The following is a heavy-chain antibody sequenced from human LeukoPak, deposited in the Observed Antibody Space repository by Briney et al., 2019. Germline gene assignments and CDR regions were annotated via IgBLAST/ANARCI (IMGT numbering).Heavy chain of an antibody. J-gene: IGHJ4*02. CDR2: INHSGST. D-gene: IGHD2-2*01. CDR1: GGSFSGCY. V-gene: IGHV4-34*01. Sequence: PSETLSLTCAVYGGSFSGCYWSWIRQPPGKGLEWIGEINHSGSTNYNPSLKSRVTISVDTSKNQFSLKLSSVTAADTAVYYCARGNRYRSSTICLYYFDYWGQGTLVTVSS. CDR3: ARGNRYRSSTICLYYFDY.